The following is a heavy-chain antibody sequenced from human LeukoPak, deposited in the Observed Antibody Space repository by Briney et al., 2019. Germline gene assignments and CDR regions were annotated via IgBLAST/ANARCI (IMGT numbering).Heavy chain of an antibody. D-gene: IGHD3-10*01. CDR1: GFTVSSNF. J-gene: IGHJ1*01. CDR3: ARVGRSGTYYNYEYFQH. Sequence: PGGSLRLSCAAPGFTVSSNFISWVRQAPGKGLEWVSIIYSGGTTYYADSLKGRFTISRDNSKNTVYLQMNSLRAEDTAVYYCARVGRSGTYYNYEYFQHWGQGSLVTVSS. V-gene: IGHV3-66*01. CDR2: IYSGGTT.